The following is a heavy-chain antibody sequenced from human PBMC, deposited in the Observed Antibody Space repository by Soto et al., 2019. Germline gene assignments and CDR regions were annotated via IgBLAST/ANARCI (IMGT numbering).Heavy chain of an antibody. J-gene: IGHJ6*02. Sequence: SETLSLTCTVSGGSISTYFWSWIRQPAGGGLEWIGRIYTTGSTNYNPSLKSRVTMSLDTSRNQFSLKLSSVTAADTAVYYCAREGGYFDRSGYGVYHYHGVDVWGQGNTVTVFS. CDR2: IYTTGST. CDR3: AREGGYFDRSGYGVYHYHGVDV. D-gene: IGHD3-22*01. CDR1: GGSISTYF. V-gene: IGHV4-4*07.